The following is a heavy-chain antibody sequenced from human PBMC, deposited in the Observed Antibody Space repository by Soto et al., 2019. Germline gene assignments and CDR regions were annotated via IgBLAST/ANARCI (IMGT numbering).Heavy chain of an antibody. CDR2: IYHSGST. CDR3: ARSITIFGVVITDNWFDP. D-gene: IGHD3-3*01. Sequence: SETLSLTCAVSGGSISSGGYSWSWIRQPPGKGLEWIGYIYHSGSTYYNPSLKSRVTISVDRSKNQFSLKLSSVTAADTAVYYCARSITIFGVVITDNWFDPWGQGTLVTVSS. CDR1: GGSISSGGYS. V-gene: IGHV4-30-2*01. J-gene: IGHJ5*02.